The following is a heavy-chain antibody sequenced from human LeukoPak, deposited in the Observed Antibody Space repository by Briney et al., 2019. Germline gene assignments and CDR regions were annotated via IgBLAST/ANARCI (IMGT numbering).Heavy chain of an antibody. Sequence: PGRSLRLSCTASGFTFGDYAMSWVRQAPGKGLEWVGFISSKAYGGTTEYAASVKGRFTISRDDSKSIAYLQMNSLKTEDTAVYYCTREPLRPGYSSRYFDYWGQGTLVTVSS. V-gene: IGHV3-49*04. D-gene: IGHD6-13*01. CDR1: GFTFGDYA. CDR2: ISSKAYGGTT. CDR3: TREPLRPGYSSRYFDY. J-gene: IGHJ4*02.